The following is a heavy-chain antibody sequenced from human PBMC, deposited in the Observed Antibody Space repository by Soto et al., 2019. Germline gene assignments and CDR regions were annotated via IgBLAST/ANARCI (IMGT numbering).Heavy chain of an antibody. CDR2: IYHSGTT. CDR1: GYSLTSGYH. CDR3: VRVYGRSSCFFDS. V-gene: IGHV4-38-2*01. D-gene: IGHD6-6*01. J-gene: IGHJ4*02. Sequence: SETLSLTCGVSGYSLTSGYHWGWIRQPPGKGLEWIGTIYHSGTTYYNPSLMSRVTMSVDTSKNQFSLKVTSATAADTAVYFCVRVYGRSSCFFDSWGQGTLVTVSS.